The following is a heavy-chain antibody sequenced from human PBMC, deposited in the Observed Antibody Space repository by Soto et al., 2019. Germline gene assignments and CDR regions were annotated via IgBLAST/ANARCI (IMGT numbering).Heavy chain of an antibody. CDR1: GGSFSGYY. V-gene: IGHV4-34*01. D-gene: IGHD2-2*01. CDR3: ARGADRTPISTSYYCDY. Sequence: QVQLQQWGAGLLKPSETLSLTCAVYGGSFSGYYWSWIRQPPGKGLEWIGEINHSGSTNYNPSLKSRVTISVDTSKNQFSLKLSSVTAADTAVYYCARGADRTPISTSYYCDYWGQGTLVTVSS. CDR2: INHSGST. J-gene: IGHJ4*02.